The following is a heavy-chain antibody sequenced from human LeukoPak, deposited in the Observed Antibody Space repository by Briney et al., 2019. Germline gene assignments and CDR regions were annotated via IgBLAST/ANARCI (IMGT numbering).Heavy chain of an antibody. CDR2: ISSSSTI. CDR3: ARDDDYGGY. J-gene: IGHJ4*02. Sequence: GGSLRLSCAASGFTFSSYSMNWVRQAPGKGLEWVSYISSSSTIYYADSVKGRFTISRDNAKNSLYLQMNSLRAEDTAVYYCARDDDYGGYWGQGTLVTVSS. V-gene: IGHV3-48*01. CDR1: GFTFSSYS.